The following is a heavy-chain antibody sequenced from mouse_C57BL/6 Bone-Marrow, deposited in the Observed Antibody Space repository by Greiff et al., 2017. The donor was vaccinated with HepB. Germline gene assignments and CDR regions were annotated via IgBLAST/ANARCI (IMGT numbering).Heavy chain of an antibody. CDR1: GYAFSSSW. CDR2: IYPGDGDT. V-gene: IGHV1-82*01. Sequence: LVESGPELVKPGASVKISCKASGYAFSSSWMNWVKLRPGKGLEWIGRIYPGDGDTNYNGKFKGKATLTADKSSSTAYMQLSSLTSEDSAVYFCARWGELPKKNYWGQGTTLTVSS. D-gene: IGHD2-1*01. CDR3: ARWGELPKKNY. J-gene: IGHJ2*01.